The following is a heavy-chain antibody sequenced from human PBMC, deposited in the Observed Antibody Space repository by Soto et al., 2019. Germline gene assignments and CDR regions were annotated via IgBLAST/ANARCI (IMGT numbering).Heavy chain of an antibody. Sequence: XGSLGLSCVASGFTFSDFGMHWVRQGPGKGLEWLAVISEDAETDFHADSVKGRFTVSRDNFKETLYLQMNSLTTDDSGVYFCAKAPFRRPYYFYGMDVWGQGTTVTVSS. J-gene: IGHJ6*02. CDR1: GFTFSDFG. D-gene: IGHD3-10*01. V-gene: IGHV3-30*18. CDR3: AKAPFRRPYYFYGMDV. CDR2: ISEDAETD.